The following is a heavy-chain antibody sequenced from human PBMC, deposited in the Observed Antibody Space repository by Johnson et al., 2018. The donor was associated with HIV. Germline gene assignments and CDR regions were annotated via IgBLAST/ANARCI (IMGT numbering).Heavy chain of an antibody. CDR1: GFTFSSYD. CDR2: ISYDGSNK. V-gene: IGHV3-30-3*01. D-gene: IGHD4-23*01. Sequence: QVQLVESGGGVVQPGRSLRLSCAASGFTFSSYDMHWVRQAPGKGLEWVAVISYDGSNKVYADCGNGRFTISIDNSKHTLYLQINSLRTEDTAMYYCARERGYFGNPAFDIWGQGTMVTVSS. J-gene: IGHJ3*02. CDR3: ARERGYFGNPAFDI.